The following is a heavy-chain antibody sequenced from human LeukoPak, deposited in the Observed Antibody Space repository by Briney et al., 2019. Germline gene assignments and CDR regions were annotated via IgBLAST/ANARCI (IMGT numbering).Heavy chain of an antibody. V-gene: IGHV1-69*13. CDR2: IIPIFGTA. CDR3: ATQKDIVVAPAAIHDAFDI. Sequence: SVKVSCKASGGTFSSYAISWVRQAPGQGLEWMGGIIPIFGTANYAQKFQGRVTITADESTSTAYMELSSLRSEDTAVYYCATQKDIVVAPAAIHDAFDIWGQGTMVTVSS. D-gene: IGHD2-2*02. CDR1: GGTFSSYA. J-gene: IGHJ3*02.